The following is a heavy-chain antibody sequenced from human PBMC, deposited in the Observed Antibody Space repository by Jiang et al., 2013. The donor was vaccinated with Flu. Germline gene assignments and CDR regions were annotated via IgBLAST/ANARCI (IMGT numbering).Heavy chain of an antibody. CDR3: AQTRTGNYYSAFYFGMDV. CDR1: GAFISSGDYY. CDR2: IFSSGNT. Sequence: GSGLVKPSQTLSLTCTVSGAFISSGDYYWTWIRQPAGKGLEWIGRIFSSGNTNYKSSFKSRVTILIDTSRSQVSLKLSSVTATDTAVYYCAQTRTGNYYSAFYFGMDVWGQGTTVTVSS. J-gene: IGHJ6*02. D-gene: IGHD1-1*01. V-gene: IGHV4-61*02.